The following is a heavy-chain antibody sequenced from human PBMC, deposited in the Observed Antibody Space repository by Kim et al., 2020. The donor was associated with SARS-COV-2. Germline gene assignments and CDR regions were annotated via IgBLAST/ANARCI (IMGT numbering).Heavy chain of an antibody. CDR3: ARRSGYEGRLFDP. J-gene: IGHJ5*02. CDR1: GGSFSGYY. V-gene: IGHV4-34*01. CDR2: INHSGST. Sequence: SETLSLTCAVYGGSFSGYYWSWIRQPPGKGLEWIGEINHSGSTNYNPSLKSRVTISVDTSKNQFSLKLSSVTAADTAVYYCARRSGYEGRLFDPWGQGTLVTVSS. D-gene: IGHD5-12*01.